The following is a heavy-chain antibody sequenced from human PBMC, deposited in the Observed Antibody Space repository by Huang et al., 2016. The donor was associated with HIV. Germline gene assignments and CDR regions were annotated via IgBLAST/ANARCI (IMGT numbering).Heavy chain of an antibody. Sequence: QVQVVESGGGVVQPGGSLRLSGAASGFTSSSHGMHWVRQGPGKGLEWVAFIQYDGRNKYFADSVKGRFTMSRDNSKNTLYLQMNSLRGEDTAVYYCVKETVQWLVTYWGQGTLVTVSS. CDR1: GFTSSSHG. CDR2: IQYDGRNK. D-gene: IGHD6-19*01. J-gene: IGHJ4*02. CDR3: VKETVQWLVTY. V-gene: IGHV3-30*02.